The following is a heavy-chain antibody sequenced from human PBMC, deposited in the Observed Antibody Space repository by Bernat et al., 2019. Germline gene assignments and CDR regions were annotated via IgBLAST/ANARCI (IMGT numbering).Heavy chain of an antibody. D-gene: IGHD2-15*01. CDR2: ISSSSSYI. CDR1: GFTFSSYS. Sequence: EVQLVESGGGLVKPGGSLRLSCAASGFTFSSYSMNWVRQAPGKGLEWVSSISSSSSYIYYADSVKGRCTISRDNAKNSLYLQMNSLRAEDTAVYYCARGTGYCSGGSCYSSFDPWGQGTLVTVSS. CDR3: ARGTGYCSGGSCYSSFDP. V-gene: IGHV3-21*01. J-gene: IGHJ5*02.